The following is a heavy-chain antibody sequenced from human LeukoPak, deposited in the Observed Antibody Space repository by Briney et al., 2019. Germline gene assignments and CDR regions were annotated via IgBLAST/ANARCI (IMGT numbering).Heavy chain of an antibody. V-gene: IGHV4-59*01. CDR1: GGSISSYY. D-gene: IGHD1-26*01. J-gene: IGHJ1*01. CDR3: ARGDFSGSYF. Sequence: PSETLSLTCTVSGGSISSYYWSWIRQPPGKGLEWIGYIYYSGSTNYNPSLKSRVTISVDTSKNQFSLKLSSVTAADTAVYYCARGDFSGSYFWGQGTLVTVSS. CDR2: IYYSGST.